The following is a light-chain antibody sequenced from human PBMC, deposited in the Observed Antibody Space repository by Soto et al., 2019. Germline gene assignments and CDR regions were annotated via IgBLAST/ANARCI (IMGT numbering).Light chain of an antibody. CDR2: DVD. V-gene: IGLV2-11*01. J-gene: IGLJ3*02. Sequence: QSALTQPRSVSGSFGQSVTISCTGTSSDVGDPDSVSWYQQHPGRAPKLMISDVDKRPSGVPDRFSGSKSGNTASLTISGLQSDDEADYYCCSYAGSHTWVFGGGTKLTVL. CDR1: SSDVGDPDS. CDR3: CSYAGSHTWV.